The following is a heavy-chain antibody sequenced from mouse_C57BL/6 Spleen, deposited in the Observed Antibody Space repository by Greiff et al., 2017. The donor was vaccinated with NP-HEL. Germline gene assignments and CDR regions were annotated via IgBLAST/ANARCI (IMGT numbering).Heavy chain of an antibody. CDR3: VRERNYYGSPFDY. V-gene: IGHV10-1*01. D-gene: IGHD1-1*01. Sequence: VKDRFTISRDDSESMLYLQMNNLKTEDTAMYYCVRERNYYGSPFDYWGQGTTLTVSS. J-gene: IGHJ2*01.